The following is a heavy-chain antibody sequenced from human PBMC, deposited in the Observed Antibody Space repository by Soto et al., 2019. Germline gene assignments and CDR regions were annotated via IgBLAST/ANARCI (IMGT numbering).Heavy chain of an antibody. D-gene: IGHD1-26*01. CDR2: TYYRSKWYN. J-gene: IGHJ6*01. CDR1: GDSVSSNSAA. Sequence: SQTLSLTCAISGDSVSSNSAAWNWIRQSPSRGLGWLGRTYYRSKWYNDYAVSVKSRITINPDTSKNQFSLPLNSVTPEDTAVYYCAREVRRVGATTNYYYCMDVWGQGTTVTISS. CDR3: AREVRRVGATTNYYYCMDV. V-gene: IGHV6-1*01.